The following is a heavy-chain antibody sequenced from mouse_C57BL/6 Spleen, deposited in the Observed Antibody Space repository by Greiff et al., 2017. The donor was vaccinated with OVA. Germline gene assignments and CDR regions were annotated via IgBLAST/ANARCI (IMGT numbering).Heavy chain of an antibody. D-gene: IGHD1-1*01. V-gene: IGHV1-47*01. CDR2: FHPYNDDT. J-gene: IGHJ2*01. CDR1: GYTFTTYP. CDR3: ARSNLLPHYFDY. Sequence: VQLQQSGPELVKPGASVKISCKASGYTFTTYPIEWMKQNHGKSLEWIGNFHPYNDDTKYNEKFKGKATLTVEKSSSTVYLELSRLTSDDSAVYYCARSNLLPHYFDYWGQGTTLTVSS.